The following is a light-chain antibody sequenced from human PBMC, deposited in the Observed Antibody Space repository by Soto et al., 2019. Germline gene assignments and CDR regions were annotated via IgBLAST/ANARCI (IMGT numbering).Light chain of an antibody. CDR1: LSVSVY. CDR3: HQRQYWPPIT. CDR2: DAS. V-gene: IGKV3-11*01. Sequence: VLTQSPATLSLSPGERATLSCRTSLSVSVYLDWYQQKPGQAPRLLISDASNRATGIPARFSGSGSGTDFTLTISSLEPEDFAVYYCHQRQYWPPITFGQGTHWRL. J-gene: IGKJ5*01.